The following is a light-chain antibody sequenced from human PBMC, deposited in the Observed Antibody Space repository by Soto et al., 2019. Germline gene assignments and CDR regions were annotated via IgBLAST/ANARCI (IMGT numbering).Light chain of an antibody. Sequence: ENRLTQSPGTLSLSPGERATLSCRASQSVSSSYLAWYQQKPGQAPRLLIYGASSRATGIPDRFSGSGSGTDFTLTISRLEPEDFAVYYCQQYGSSRTFGQGTKV. CDR3: QQYGSSRT. CDR2: GAS. V-gene: IGKV3-20*01. J-gene: IGKJ1*01. CDR1: QSVSSSY.